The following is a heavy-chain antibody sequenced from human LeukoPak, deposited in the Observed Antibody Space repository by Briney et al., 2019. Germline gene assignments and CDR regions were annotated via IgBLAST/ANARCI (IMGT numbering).Heavy chain of an antibody. CDR1: GFTFSSYE. CDR3: AKEITMVRGEPFDY. J-gene: IGHJ4*02. CDR2: ISGSGGST. V-gene: IGHV3-23*01. Sequence: GGSLRLSCAVSGFTFSSYEMNWVRQAPGKGLEWVSAISGSGGSTYYADSVKGRFTISRDNSKNTLYLQMNSLRAEDTAVYYCAKEITMVRGEPFDYWGQGTLVTVSS. D-gene: IGHD3-10*01.